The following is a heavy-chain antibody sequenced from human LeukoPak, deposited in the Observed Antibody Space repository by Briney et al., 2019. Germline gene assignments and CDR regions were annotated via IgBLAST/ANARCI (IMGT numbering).Heavy chain of an antibody. D-gene: IGHD6-13*01. CDR3: ARGIAAEGGWFDP. J-gene: IGHJ5*02. V-gene: IGHV4-59*01. CDR2: IYYSGST. Sequence: KTSETLSLTCTVSGGSISSYYWSWIRQPPGKGLEWIGYIYYSGSTNYNPSLKSRVTISVDTSKNQFSLRLSSVTAADTAVYYCARGIAAEGGWFDPWGQGTLVTVSS. CDR1: GGSISSYY.